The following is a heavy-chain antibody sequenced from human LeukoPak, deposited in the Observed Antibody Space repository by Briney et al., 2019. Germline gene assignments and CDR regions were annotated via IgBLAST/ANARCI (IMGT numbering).Heavy chain of an antibody. J-gene: IGHJ4*02. CDR2: ISGSGGST. Sequence: GGSLRLSCAASGFTFSSYAMNWVRQAPGKGMEWVSTISGSGGSTYYADSVKGRFTISRDNSKNTLYLQMKSLRAEDTAIYYCARERGYYFDYWGQGTLVPVSS. V-gene: IGHV3-23*01. CDR1: GFTFSSYA. CDR3: ARERGYYFDY.